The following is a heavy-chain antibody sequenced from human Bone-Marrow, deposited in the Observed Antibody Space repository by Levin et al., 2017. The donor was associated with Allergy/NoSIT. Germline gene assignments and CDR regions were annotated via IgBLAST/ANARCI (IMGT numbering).Heavy chain of an antibody. V-gene: IGHV4-59*01. D-gene: IGHD1-26*01. Sequence: SETLSLTCTISGGSISTYYWTWIRQSPGKGLEWIGNVFYTGSTVYNPSLKSRVTMSVDMSKTQFSLMLTSMTAADTAVYYCARSGGTATNWFDPWGQGMLVTVSS. CDR1: GGSISTYY. J-gene: IGHJ5*02. CDR2: VFYTGST. CDR3: ARSGGTATNWFDP.